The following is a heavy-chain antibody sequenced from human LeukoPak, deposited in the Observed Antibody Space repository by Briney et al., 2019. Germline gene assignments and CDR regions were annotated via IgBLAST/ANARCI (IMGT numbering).Heavy chain of an antibody. CDR3: ARGRYRSGSHFDY. CDR1: GVSISSYY. CDR2: INHSGST. Sequence: PSETLSLTCTVSGVSISSYYWSWIRQPAGKGLEWIGEINHSGSTNYNPSLKSRVTISVDTSKNQFSLKLSSVTAADTAVYYCARGRYRSGSHFDYWGQGTLVTVSS. V-gene: IGHV4-34*01. D-gene: IGHD5-12*01. J-gene: IGHJ4*02.